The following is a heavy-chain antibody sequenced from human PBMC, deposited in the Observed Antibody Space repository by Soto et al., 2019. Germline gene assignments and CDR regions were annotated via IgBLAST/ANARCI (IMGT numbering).Heavy chain of an antibody. D-gene: IGHD2-2*01. CDR1: GFTFSDYW. Sequence: GSPRLSCAASGFTFSDYWMSWVRQAPGKGPEWVANIKFDGSEKQYVDSVKGRFSISRDNSRNSLFLQMNSLRVGDTAVYYCVKDGGYCSSTTCYSPRNHYFGSWGQGTLVTVSS. V-gene: IGHV3-7*03. CDR2: IKFDGSEK. J-gene: IGHJ4*02. CDR3: VKDGGYCSSTTCYSPRNHYFGS.